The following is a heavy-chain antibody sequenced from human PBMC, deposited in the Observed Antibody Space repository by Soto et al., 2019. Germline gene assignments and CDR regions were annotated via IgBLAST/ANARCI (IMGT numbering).Heavy chain of an antibody. CDR1: GFNFNDYG. Sequence: GGSLRLSCTASGFNFNDYGMQWVRQVPGKGLEWVATIWSDGNNKYYADTVKGRFTISRDNSKNTQYLQMSSLRAEDTAVFFCARDGVGATTYFGFLDYWSQGTLVTVSS. CDR3: ARDGVGATTYFGFLDY. D-gene: IGHD1-26*01. V-gene: IGHV3-33*01. CDR2: IWSDGNNK. J-gene: IGHJ4*02.